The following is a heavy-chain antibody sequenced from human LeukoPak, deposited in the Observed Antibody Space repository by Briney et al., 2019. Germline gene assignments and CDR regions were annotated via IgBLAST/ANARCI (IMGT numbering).Heavy chain of an antibody. D-gene: IGHD4-17*01. Sequence: GGSLRLSCAASEFTFSSYAMSWVRQAPGKGLEWVSTITGSGATTYYADSVEGRFTISRDISKNTLYLYLQMNSLRAEDTAVYYCARGNGDYRLGSVSADYWGQGTLVTVSS. J-gene: IGHJ4*02. CDR3: ARGNGDYRLGSVSADY. V-gene: IGHV3-23*01. CDR1: EFTFSSYA. CDR2: ITGSGATT.